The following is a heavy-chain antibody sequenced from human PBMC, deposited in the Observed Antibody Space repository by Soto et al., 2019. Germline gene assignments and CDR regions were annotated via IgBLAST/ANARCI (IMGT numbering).Heavy chain of an antibody. J-gene: IGHJ4*02. CDR2: ISAYNGNT. D-gene: IGHD2-2*01. Sequence: ASVKVSCKASGYTFTSYGISWVRQAPGQGLEWMGWISAYNGNTNYAQKLQGRVTMTTDTSTSTAYMELRSLRSDDTAVYYCARDIVVVPAAPGGGFLDYWGQGTLVTVSS. CDR1: GYTFTSYG. V-gene: IGHV1-18*01. CDR3: ARDIVVVPAAPGGGFLDY.